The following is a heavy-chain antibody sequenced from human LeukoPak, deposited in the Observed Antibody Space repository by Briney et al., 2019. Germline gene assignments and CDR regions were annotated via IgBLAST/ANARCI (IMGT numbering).Heavy chain of an antibody. D-gene: IGHD3-22*01. CDR2: IKQDGSEK. V-gene: IGHV3-7*01. CDR1: GFTFSSYW. CDR3: ARDLTTYSYYYDSSGSLDY. Sequence: GGSLRLSCAASGFTFSSYWMSWVRQAPGKGLEWVANIKQDGSEKYYVDSVKGRFTISRDNAKNSLYLQMNSLRAEDTAVYYCARDLTTYSYYYDSSGSLDYWGQGTLVTVSS. J-gene: IGHJ4*02.